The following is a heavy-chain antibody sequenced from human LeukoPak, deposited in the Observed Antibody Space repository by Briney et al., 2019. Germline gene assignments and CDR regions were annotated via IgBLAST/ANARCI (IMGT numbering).Heavy chain of an antibody. D-gene: IGHD3-22*01. CDR1: GYTFSDYY. CDR2: INPNSGGT. Sequence: GSVKVSCKASGYTFSDYYVHWVRQAPGQGLEWMGWINPNSGGTNYAQKFQGRVTMTRDTSISTAYMELSRLRSDDTAVYYCAKESAGYYDSSGIQLDYWGQGTLVIVSS. V-gene: IGHV1-2*02. J-gene: IGHJ4*02. CDR3: AKESAGYYDSSGIQLDY.